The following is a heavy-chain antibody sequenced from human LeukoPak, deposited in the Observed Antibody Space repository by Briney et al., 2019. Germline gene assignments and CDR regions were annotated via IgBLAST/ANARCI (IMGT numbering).Heavy chain of an antibody. CDR1: GFSLSTSGMR. V-gene: IGHV4-31*03. CDR2: IYYSGST. J-gene: IGHJ3*02. Sequence: SGPALVKPTQTLTLTCTFSGFSLSTSGMRVSWIRQHPGKGLEWIGYIYYSGSTYYNPSLKSRVTISVDTSKNQFSLKLSSVTAADTAVYYCARDRRGGYCSSTSCRGRAFDIWGQGTMVTVSS. CDR3: ARDRRGGYCSSTSCRGRAFDI. D-gene: IGHD2-2*01.